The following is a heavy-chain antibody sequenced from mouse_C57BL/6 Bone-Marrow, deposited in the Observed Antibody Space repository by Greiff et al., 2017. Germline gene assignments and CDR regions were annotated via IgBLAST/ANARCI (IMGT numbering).Heavy chain of an antibody. D-gene: IGHD2-10*01. V-gene: IGHV1-52*01. J-gene: IGHJ4*01. CDR3: ARGTYYEAMDY. CDR1: GYTFTSYW. CDR2: IDPSDSET. Sequence: QVQLQQPGAERVRPGSSVKLSCKASGYTFTSYWMHWVKQRPIQGLEWIGNIDPSDSETHYNQKFKDKATLTVDKSSSTAYMQLSSLTSEDSAVYYCARGTYYEAMDYWGQGTSVTVSS.